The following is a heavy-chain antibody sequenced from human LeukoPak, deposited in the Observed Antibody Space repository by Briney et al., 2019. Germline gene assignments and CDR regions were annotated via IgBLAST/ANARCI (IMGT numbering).Heavy chain of an antibody. V-gene: IGHV3-74*01. CDR1: GFTFSNYW. Sequence: PGGSLRLSCAASGFTFSNYWMHWFRQAPGKGLVWVSRIKTDGSETGYADSVKGRFTISRDNAKNTLYLQMNSLRAEDTAVYYCSKPLGDNGGHWGQGTLVTVSS. D-gene: IGHD4-23*01. CDR3: SKPLGDNGGH. J-gene: IGHJ4*02. CDR2: IKTDGSET.